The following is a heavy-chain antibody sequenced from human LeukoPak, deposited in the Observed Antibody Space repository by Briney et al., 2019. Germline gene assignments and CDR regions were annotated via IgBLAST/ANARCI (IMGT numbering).Heavy chain of an antibody. J-gene: IGHJ4*02. CDR1: GGTFSSYA. V-gene: IGHV1-69*04. CDR2: IIPILGIA. D-gene: IGHD3-22*01. CDR3: AREDYYDSSGYSQYFDY. Sequence: SVKVSCKASGGTFSSYAISWVRQAPGQGLEWMGRIIPILGIANYAQKFQGRVTITADKSTSTAYMELSSLRSEDTAVYYCAREDYYDSSGYSQYFDYWGQGTLVTVPS.